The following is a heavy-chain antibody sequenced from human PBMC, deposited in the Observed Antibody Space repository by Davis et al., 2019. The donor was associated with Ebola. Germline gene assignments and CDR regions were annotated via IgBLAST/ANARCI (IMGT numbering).Heavy chain of an antibody. CDR1: GLTFSAYA. V-gene: IGHV3-23*01. J-gene: IGHJ6*04. Sequence: PGGSLRPSCAASGLTFSAYAMSWVRQAPGKGLEWVSAISGTGAKTYYADSVKGRFTISRDNSKNTLYMQMNSLRAEDTAVFYCAKRATVKVAGANYYNAMDVWGKGTTVTVSS. CDR2: ISGTGAKT. CDR3: AKRATVKVAGANYYNAMDV. D-gene: IGHD6-19*01.